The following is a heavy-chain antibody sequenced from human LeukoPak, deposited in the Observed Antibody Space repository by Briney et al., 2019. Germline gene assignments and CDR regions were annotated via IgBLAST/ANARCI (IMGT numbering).Heavy chain of an antibody. V-gene: IGHV3-30*04. CDR1: GFTFSSYA. J-gene: IGHJ4*02. CDR3: ARDPPSDYGDYDY. Sequence: GGSLRLSCAASGFTFSSYAMSWVRQAPGKGLEWVAVISYDGSNKYYADSVKGRFTISRDNSKNTLYQQMNSLRAEDTAVYYCARDPPSDYGDYDYWGQGTLVTVSS. D-gene: IGHD4-17*01. CDR2: ISYDGSNK.